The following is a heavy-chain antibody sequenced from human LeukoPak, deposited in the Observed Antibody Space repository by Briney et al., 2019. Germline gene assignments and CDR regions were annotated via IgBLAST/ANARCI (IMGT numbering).Heavy chain of an antibody. Sequence: PGRSLRLSCAASGFTFSSYGMHWVRQAPGKGLEWVAVISYDGSNKYYADSVKGRFTISRDNSKNTLYLQMNSLRAEDTAVYYCAKELVSRYFDYWGQGTLVTVSS. CDR1: GFTFSSYG. J-gene: IGHJ4*02. CDR3: AKELVSRYFDY. D-gene: IGHD2-8*01. CDR2: ISYDGSNK. V-gene: IGHV3-30*18.